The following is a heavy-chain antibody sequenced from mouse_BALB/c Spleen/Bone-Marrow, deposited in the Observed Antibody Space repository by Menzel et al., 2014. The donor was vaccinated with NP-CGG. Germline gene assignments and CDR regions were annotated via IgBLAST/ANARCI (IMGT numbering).Heavy chain of an antibody. V-gene: IGHV1S135*01. D-gene: IGHD2-1*01. CDR3: AREDYGKGFAY. Sequence: VHLQQPGPELVKPGASVKVSCKASGYAFTSYNMYWVKQSHGKSLEWIGHIDPYNGGTSYNQKFKGKATLTVDKSSSTAYMHLNSLTSEDSAVYYCAREDYGKGFAYWGQGTLVTVSA. CDR1: GYAFTSYN. CDR2: IDPYNGGT. J-gene: IGHJ3*01.